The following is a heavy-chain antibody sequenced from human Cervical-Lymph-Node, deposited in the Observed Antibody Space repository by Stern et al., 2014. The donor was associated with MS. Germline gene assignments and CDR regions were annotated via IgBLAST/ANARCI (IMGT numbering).Heavy chain of an antibody. V-gene: IGHV3-9*01. Sequence: EVQLVESGGGLVQPGRSLRLSCAASGFTFDDYAMHWVRQAPGKGLDGVSGICWNSDSIGYADSVKGRFTISRDNAKNSLYLQMNSLRAEDTALYYCAKGKQWLGDYYYYYGMDVWGQGTTVTVSS. D-gene: IGHD6-19*01. CDR2: ICWNSDSI. J-gene: IGHJ6*02. CDR3: AKGKQWLGDYYYYYGMDV. CDR1: GFTFDDYA.